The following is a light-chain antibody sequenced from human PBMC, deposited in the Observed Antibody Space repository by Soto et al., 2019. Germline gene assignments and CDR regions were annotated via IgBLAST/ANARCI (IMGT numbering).Light chain of an antibody. CDR3: GTWDSSLSGVV. CDR1: NSNIGNNY. CDR2: DSN. J-gene: IGLJ2*01. V-gene: IGLV1-51*01. Sequence: QSVLTQPPSVSAAPGQKVAISCSGSNSNIGNNYVSWYQQLPGTAPKLLIYDSNKRPSGIPDRFSGSKSGTSATLGITGLQTGDEADYYCGTWDSSLSGVVFGGGTKLTVL.